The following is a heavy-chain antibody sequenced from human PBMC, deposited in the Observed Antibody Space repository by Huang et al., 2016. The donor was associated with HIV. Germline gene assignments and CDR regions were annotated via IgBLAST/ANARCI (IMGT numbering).Heavy chain of an antibody. V-gene: IGHV3-30*02. J-gene: IGHJ3*01. CDR2: IRSYVTNK. CDR1: GFTFSNYG. Sequence: QVKLVESGGGVVQPGGALRLSFAASGFTFSNYGMHWVGQAPGKGLGWGACIRSYVTNKYYADSGKGRFTIPSDNYKNTLHLQRNTLRDEATAVYYCAKDRTPASGAFDVWGQGKMVSVSS. CDR3: AKDRTPASGAFDV.